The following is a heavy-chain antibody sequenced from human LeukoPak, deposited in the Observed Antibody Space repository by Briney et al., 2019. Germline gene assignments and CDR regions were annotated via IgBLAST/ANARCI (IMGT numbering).Heavy chain of an antibody. Sequence: GRSLRLSCAGSGFTFSSYAMHWVRQAPGKGLEWVAVISYDGSNKYYADSVKGRFTISRDNSKNTLYLQMNSLRAEDTAVYYCARDGGLNWFDPWGQGTLVTVSS. CDR3: ARDGGLNWFDP. V-gene: IGHV3-30-3*01. D-gene: IGHD6-25*01. CDR2: ISYDGSNK. CDR1: GFTFSSYA. J-gene: IGHJ5*02.